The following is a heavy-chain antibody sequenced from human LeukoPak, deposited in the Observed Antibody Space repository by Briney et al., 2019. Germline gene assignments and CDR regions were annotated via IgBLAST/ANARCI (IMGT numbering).Heavy chain of an antibody. CDR2: INSGGST. CDR3: ARERYSYGYDC. J-gene: IGHJ4*02. V-gene: IGHV3-66*01. CDR1: GFTFSTYA. D-gene: IGHD5-18*01. Sequence: GESLRLSCAASGFTFSTYAMSWVRQAPGKGLEWISSINSGGSTYYADSVKGRFTISRDNSKNTLYLQMNSLRVEDTAVYYCARERYSYGYDCWGQGTLVTVSS.